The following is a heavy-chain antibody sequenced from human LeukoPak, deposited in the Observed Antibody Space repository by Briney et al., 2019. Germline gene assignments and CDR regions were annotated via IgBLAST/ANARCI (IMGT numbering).Heavy chain of an antibody. CDR3: ARDRPGDEAFDI. Sequence: SVKVSCKASGGTFSSYAISWVRQAPGQGLEWMGRIIPILGIANYAQKFQGRVTITADKSTSTAYMELSSLRSEDTAVYYCARDRPGDEAFDIWGQGTTVTVSS. V-gene: IGHV1-69*04. CDR2: IIPILGIA. D-gene: IGHD3-10*01. CDR1: GGTFSSYA. J-gene: IGHJ3*02.